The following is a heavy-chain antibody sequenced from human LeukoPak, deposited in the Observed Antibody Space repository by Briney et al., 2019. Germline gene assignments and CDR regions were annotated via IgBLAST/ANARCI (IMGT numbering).Heavy chain of an antibody. V-gene: IGHV3-23*01. Sequence: GGSLRLSCAASGFTFSSYAMSWVRQAPGKGLEWVSAISGSGGSTYYADSVKGRFTISRDNSKNTLYLQMNSLRAEDTAVYYCAKDLSITIFGVVPEGYFDYWGQGTLVTVSS. J-gene: IGHJ4*02. CDR3: AKDLSITIFGVVPEGYFDY. D-gene: IGHD3-3*01. CDR1: GFTFSSYA. CDR2: ISGSGGST.